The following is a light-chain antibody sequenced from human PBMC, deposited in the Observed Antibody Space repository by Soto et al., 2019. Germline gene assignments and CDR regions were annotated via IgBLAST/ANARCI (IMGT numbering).Light chain of an antibody. V-gene: IGLV2-23*02. J-gene: IGLJ1*01. Sequence: QSPLTQPASVSGSPGQSITISCTGTSNDVGSYNLVSWYQQHPGKAPKLMIYEVSKRPSGVSNRFSGSKSGNTASLTISGLQAEDEADYYCCSYAGSSPYVFGTGTKLTVL. CDR3: CSYAGSSPYV. CDR2: EVS. CDR1: SNDVGSYNL.